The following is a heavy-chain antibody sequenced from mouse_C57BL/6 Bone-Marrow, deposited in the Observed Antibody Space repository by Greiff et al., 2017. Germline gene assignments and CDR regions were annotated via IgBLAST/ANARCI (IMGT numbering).Heavy chain of an antibody. Sequence: VQLQQSGAELARPGASVKLSCKASGYTFTSYGISWVKQRTGQGLEWIGEIYPRSGNTYYNEKFKGKATLTADKSSSTAYMELRSLTSEDSAVYFCARSRGGYDGFYYAMDYWGQGTSVTVSS. CDR2: IYPRSGNT. D-gene: IGHD2-3*01. J-gene: IGHJ4*01. CDR3: ARSRGGYDGFYYAMDY. CDR1: GYTFTSYG. V-gene: IGHV1-81*01.